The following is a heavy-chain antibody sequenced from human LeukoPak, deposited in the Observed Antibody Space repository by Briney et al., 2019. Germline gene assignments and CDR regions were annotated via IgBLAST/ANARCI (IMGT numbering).Heavy chain of an antibody. CDR2: INPSGGST. J-gene: IGHJ4*02. CDR1: GYIFTSYY. V-gene: IGHV1-46*01. Sequence: ASVKVSCKASGYIFTSYYMHWVRQAPGQGLEWMGIINPSGGSTIYSQKFQGRVTMTTDMSTSTVYMQLTSLRSEDAAVYYCARGGHGTSVAVAGTGDYWGQGTLVTVSS. CDR3: ARGGHGTSVAVAGTGDY. D-gene: IGHD6-19*01.